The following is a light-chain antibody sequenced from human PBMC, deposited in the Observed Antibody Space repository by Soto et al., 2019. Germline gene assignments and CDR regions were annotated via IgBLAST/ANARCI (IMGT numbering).Light chain of an antibody. Sequence: ERVMAQAPATLSVSPGERATLSCRASQSVFSSLAWYQQKPGQAPRLLIYGASNRATGIPDRFSGSGSGTDFTLTISRLEPEDFAVYYCQQYGSSGTFGQGTKVDIK. CDR1: QSVFSSL. CDR2: GAS. CDR3: QQYGSSGT. V-gene: IGKV3-20*01. J-gene: IGKJ1*01.